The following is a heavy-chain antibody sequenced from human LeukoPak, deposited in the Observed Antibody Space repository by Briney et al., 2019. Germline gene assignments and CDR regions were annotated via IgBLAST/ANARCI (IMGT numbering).Heavy chain of an antibody. J-gene: IGHJ4*02. Sequence: SGGSVRLSCAASGFTFSSYAMSGVRGAPGRGGEGVSAISGSGGSTYYGDCVKGRFNISRDNSKNPLYLQMNSLRAEDTAVYYCAKVRSIVGATAFDYWGQGTLVTVSS. CDR3: AKVRSIVGATAFDY. D-gene: IGHD1-26*01. CDR2: ISGSGGST. CDR1: GFTFSSYA. V-gene: IGHV3-23*01.